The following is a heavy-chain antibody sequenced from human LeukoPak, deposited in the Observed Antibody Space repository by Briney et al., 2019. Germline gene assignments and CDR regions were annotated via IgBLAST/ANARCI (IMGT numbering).Heavy chain of an antibody. CDR3: ARYSYGYNWFDP. D-gene: IGHD5-18*01. J-gene: IGHJ5*02. V-gene: IGHV4-39*01. CDR2: IYYSGST. CDR1: GGSISSSSYY. Sequence: SETLSLTCTVSGGSISSSSYYWGWFRQPPGQGLEWIGSIYYSGSTYYNPSLKSRVTISVDTSKNQFSLKLSSVTAADTAVYYCARYSYGYNWFDPWGQGTLVTVSS.